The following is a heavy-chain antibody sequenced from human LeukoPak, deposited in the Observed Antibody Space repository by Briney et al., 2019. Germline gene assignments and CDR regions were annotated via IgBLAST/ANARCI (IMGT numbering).Heavy chain of an antibody. J-gene: IGHJ6*03. CDR1: GGSISSYY. CDR3: ARDPSSIAAPGYYYYMDV. CDR2: IYTSGST. V-gene: IGHV4-4*07. Sequence: SETLSLTCTVSGGSISSYYWSWIRQPAGKGLEWIGRIYTSGSTNYNPSLKSRVTMSVDTSKNQFSLKLSSVTAADTAVYYCARDPSSIAAPGYYYYMDVWGKGTTVTVSS. D-gene: IGHD6-6*01.